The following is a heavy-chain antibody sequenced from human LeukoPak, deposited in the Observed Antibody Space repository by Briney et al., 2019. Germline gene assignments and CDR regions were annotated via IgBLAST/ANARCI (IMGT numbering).Heavy chain of an antibody. CDR1: GGSFSGYY. D-gene: IGHD1-26*01. J-gene: IGHJ4*02. CDR3: AREEMPGKFDY. Sequence: SETLSLTCAVYGGSFSGYYWSWIRQPPGKGLEWIGEINHSRNTNYNPSLKSRVAISLDKSSNQFSLRLTSVTAADTAMYFCAREEMPGKFDYWGQGILVTVSS. V-gene: IGHV4-34*01. CDR2: INHSRNT.